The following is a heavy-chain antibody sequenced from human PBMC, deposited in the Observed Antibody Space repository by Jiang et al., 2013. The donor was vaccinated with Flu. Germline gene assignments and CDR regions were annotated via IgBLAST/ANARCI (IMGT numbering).Heavy chain of an antibody. D-gene: IGHD2-2*01. Sequence: GAEVKKPGESLKISCEGFGYYFSSFWIGWVRQMPGKGLEWMGIIYPDDSDTRYSPPFQGQVTISADKSISTAYLQWSSLKASDTAMYYCARHESRLDILGIPAAMIDYWGQGTLVTVSS. J-gene: IGHJ4*02. CDR2: IYPDDSDT. CDR1: GYYFSSFW. CDR3: ARHESRLDILGIPAAMIDY. V-gene: IGHV5-51*01.